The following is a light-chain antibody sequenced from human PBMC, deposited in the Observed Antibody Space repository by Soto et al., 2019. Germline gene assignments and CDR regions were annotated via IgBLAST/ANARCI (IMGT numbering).Light chain of an antibody. CDR3: AAWDDSLSGPL. V-gene: IGLV1-47*01. CDR2: SND. CDR1: SSNIGTNY. Sequence: QSVLTQSPSASGTPGQRVIISCSGTSSNIGTNYVYWYQQLPGTAPKVLIYSNDKRPSGVPNRFSGSKSGTSASLAISGLRSEDEADYYCAAWDDSLSGPLFGGGTKPPS. J-gene: IGLJ2*01.